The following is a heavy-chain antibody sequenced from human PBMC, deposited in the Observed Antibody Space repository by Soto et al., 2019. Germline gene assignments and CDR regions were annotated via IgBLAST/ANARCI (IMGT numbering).Heavy chain of an antibody. CDR2: ISYDGSNK. J-gene: IGHJ1*01. D-gene: IGHD6-13*01. CDR1: GFTFSSYG. Sequence: QVQLVESGGGVVQPGRSLRLSCAASGFTFSSYGMHWVRQAPGKGLEWVAVISYDGSNKYYADSVKGRFTISRDNSKNTLYLQMNSLRAEDTAVYYCAKEPYSSSWYLVYFQHWGQGTLVNVSS. V-gene: IGHV3-30*18. CDR3: AKEPYSSSWYLVYFQH.